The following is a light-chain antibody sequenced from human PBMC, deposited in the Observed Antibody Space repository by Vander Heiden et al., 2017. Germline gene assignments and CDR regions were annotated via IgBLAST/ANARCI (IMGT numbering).Light chain of an antibody. CDR3: QQEYNYPTT. Sequence: EIEMTQSPATLSASPGERATLTCRASQRVSSELAWYQQKPGQAPRLLIYGASTMATGIPARFSGSGSGKEFTLTISSLQSEDFPIYYCQQEYNYPTTFGQGTQVEIK. CDR2: GAS. CDR1: QRVSSE. J-gene: IGKJ1*01. V-gene: IGKV3-15*01.